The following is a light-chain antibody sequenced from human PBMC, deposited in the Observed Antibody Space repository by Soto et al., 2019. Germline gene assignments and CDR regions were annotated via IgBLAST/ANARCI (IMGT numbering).Light chain of an antibody. J-gene: IGLJ1*01. CDR2: EVN. CDR3: SSFAVSNSFV. Sequence: QSVLTQPPSASGSPGQSVTISCTGTSNDVGGYNYVSWYQQHPGKAPKLMIYEVNKRPSGVPDRFSGPKSGNTASLTVSGLQGEDEADYYCSSFAVSNSFVFGTGTKVTVL. CDR1: SNDVGGYNY. V-gene: IGLV2-8*01.